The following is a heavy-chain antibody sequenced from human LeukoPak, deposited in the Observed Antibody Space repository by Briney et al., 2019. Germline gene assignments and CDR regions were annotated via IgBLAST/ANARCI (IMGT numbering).Heavy chain of an antibody. Sequence: GRSLRLSCAASGFTFSSYAMHWVRQAPGKGLEWVAVISYDGSNKYYADSVKGRFTITRDNSNNTLYLQMNSLRAEDTAVYYCARDKWVTWGQGTLVTVSS. CDR1: GFTFSSYA. D-gene: IGHD5-18*01. CDR2: ISYDGSNK. V-gene: IGHV3-30*14. CDR3: ARDKWVT. J-gene: IGHJ4*02.